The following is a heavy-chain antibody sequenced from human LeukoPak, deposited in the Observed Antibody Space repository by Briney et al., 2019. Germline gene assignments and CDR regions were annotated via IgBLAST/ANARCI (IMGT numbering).Heavy chain of an antibody. J-gene: IGHJ4*02. CDR2: IMQDGSEK. CDR1: GFTFSSYW. Sequence: PGGSLRLSCAASGFTFSSYWMSWVRQAPGKGLEWVANIMQDGSEKHYVDSVKGRFTISRDNAKNSLFLQMNNLRVDDTAVYYCVRDYRGGWNDYWGQGTLVTVSS. V-gene: IGHV3-7*01. D-gene: IGHD1-26*01. CDR3: VRDYRGGWNDY.